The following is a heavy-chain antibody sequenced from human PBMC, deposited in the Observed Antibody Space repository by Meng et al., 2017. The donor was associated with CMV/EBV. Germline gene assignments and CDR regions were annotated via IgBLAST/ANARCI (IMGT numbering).Heavy chain of an antibody. D-gene: IGHD3-3*01. Sequence: ASVKVSCKASGYTLTSYGISWVRQAPGQGLEWMGWISAYNGNTNYAQKLQGRVTMTTDTSTSTAYMELRSLRSDDTAVYYCARDSFVLRFLEWFDPDWFDPWGQGTLVTVSS. V-gene: IGHV1-18*01. J-gene: IGHJ5*02. CDR3: ARDSFVLRFLEWFDPDWFDP. CDR1: GYTLTSYG. CDR2: ISAYNGNT.